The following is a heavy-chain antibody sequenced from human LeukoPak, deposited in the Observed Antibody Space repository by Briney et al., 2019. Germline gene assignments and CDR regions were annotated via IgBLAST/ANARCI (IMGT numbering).Heavy chain of an antibody. V-gene: IGHV3-48*04. D-gene: IGHD6-19*01. CDR3: ARTPGLISGWLYYFDY. CDR2: IHISGGII. Sequence: GGSLRLSCVASGFSLSSYSMNWVRQAPGKGLEWISFIHISGGIIFYAESVKGRFTISGDNAKNSLYLQMNSLRAEDTAVYYCARTPGLISGWLYYFDYWGQGTLVTVSS. J-gene: IGHJ4*02. CDR1: GFSLSSYS.